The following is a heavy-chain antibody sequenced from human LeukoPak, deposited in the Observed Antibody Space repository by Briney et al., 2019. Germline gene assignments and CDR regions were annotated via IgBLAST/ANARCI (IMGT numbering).Heavy chain of an antibody. CDR1: GFTFDDYA. J-gene: IGHJ4*02. CDR3: AKSKTVTTEFDH. D-gene: IGHD4-17*01. V-gene: IGHV3-9*03. CDR2: ISWNSGSI. Sequence: GRSLRLSCAASGFTFDDYAMHWVRQVPGKGLEWVSGISWNSGSIGYADSVKGRFTISRDNAKNSLYLQMNSLRAEDMALYYCAKSKTVTTEFDHWGQGTLVTVSS.